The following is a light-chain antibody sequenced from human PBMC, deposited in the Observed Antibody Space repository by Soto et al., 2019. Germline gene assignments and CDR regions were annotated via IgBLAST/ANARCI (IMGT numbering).Light chain of an antibody. CDR3: QQYKNWPPLT. Sequence: EIVMTQSPATLSVSPGETATLSCRASQSVSYNLAWYQQKPGQGPRLLIYGAFTRATGIPARFSGSGSGTDITLTIRSLQSEDFAVYYCQQYKNWPPLTCGGGTKVEIK. CDR1: QSVSYN. J-gene: IGKJ4*01. CDR2: GAF. V-gene: IGKV3-15*01.